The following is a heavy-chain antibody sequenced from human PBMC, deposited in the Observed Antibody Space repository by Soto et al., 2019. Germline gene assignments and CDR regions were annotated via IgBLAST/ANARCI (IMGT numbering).Heavy chain of an antibody. CDR3: ARHGGDYGGYEFDY. J-gene: IGHJ4*02. D-gene: IGHD4-17*01. Sequence: SETLSLTCTVSGGSISSSSYYWGWIRQPPGKGLEWIGSIYYSGSTYYNPSLKSRVTISVDTSKNQFSLKLSSVTAADTAVYYCARHGGDYGGYEFDYWGQGTLVTVSS. V-gene: IGHV4-39*01. CDR1: GGSISSSSYY. CDR2: IYYSGST.